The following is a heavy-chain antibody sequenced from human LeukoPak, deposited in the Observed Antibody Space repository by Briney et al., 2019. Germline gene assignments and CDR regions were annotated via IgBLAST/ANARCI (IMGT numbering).Heavy chain of an antibody. CDR3: ARTRYYYNSRSYGAPYYFDY. D-gene: IGHD3-10*01. J-gene: IGHJ4*02. CDR2: IYCSGST. CDR1: GGSISSSSYY. V-gene: IGHV4-39*01. Sequence: SETLSLTCTVSGGSISSSSYYWGWIRQPPGKGLEWIGSIYCSGSTYYNPSLKSRVTISVDTSKNQFSLKLSSVTAADTAVYYCARTRYYYNSRSYGAPYYFDYWGQGTLVTVSS.